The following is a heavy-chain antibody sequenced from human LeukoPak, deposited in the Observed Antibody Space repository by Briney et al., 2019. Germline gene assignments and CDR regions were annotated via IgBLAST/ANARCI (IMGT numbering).Heavy chain of an antibody. D-gene: IGHD6-19*01. CDR2: ISGSGGST. CDR3: AKGLSGYSSGWYDLDY. Sequence: GGSLRLSCAASGFTFSSYAMSWVRQAPGKGLEWVSAISGSGGSTYYADPVKGRFTISRDNSKNTLYLQMNSLRAEDTAVYYCAKGLSGYSSGWYDLDYWGQGTLVTVSS. CDR1: GFTFSSYA. J-gene: IGHJ4*02. V-gene: IGHV3-23*01.